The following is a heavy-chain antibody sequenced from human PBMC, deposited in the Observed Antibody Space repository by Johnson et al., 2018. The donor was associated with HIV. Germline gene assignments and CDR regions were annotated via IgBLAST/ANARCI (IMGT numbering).Heavy chain of an antibody. Sequence: VQLVESGGGLVQPGGSLRLSCAASGFTFSSYDMHWVRHVTGKGLDWISAIGTAGDTSYPGSVKGRFTISRDNAKNSLYLQMNSLRAEDTALYYCARDLIVGASGSDAFDVWGQGTAVTVSS. CDR1: GFTFSSYD. J-gene: IGHJ3*01. V-gene: IGHV3-13*01. CDR3: ARDLIVGASGSDAFDV. D-gene: IGHD1-26*01. CDR2: IGTAGDT.